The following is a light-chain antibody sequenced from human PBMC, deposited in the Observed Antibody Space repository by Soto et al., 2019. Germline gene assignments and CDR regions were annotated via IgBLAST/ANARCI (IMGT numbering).Light chain of an antibody. J-gene: IGKJ2*01. CDR2: DAS. Sequence: EIVLTQSPATLSLSPGERATLSCRASQSVSRYLAWYQQKPGQAPRLLIYDASSRAIGIPARFSGSGSGTDFTLTISSLAPEEFAVYYCQQRSNWPQGYTFGQGTKLEIK. CDR3: QQRSNWPQGYT. CDR1: QSVSRY. V-gene: IGKV3-11*01.